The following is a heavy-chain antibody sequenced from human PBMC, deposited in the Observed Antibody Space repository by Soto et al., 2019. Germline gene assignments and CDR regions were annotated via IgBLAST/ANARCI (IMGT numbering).Heavy chain of an antibody. V-gene: IGHV1-18*01. D-gene: IGHD4-17*01. J-gene: IGHJ4*02. CDR1: GYTFTSYG. CDR2: ISAYNGNT. CDR3: ARDQGWSVTTGGSDY. Sequence: ASVKVSCKASGYTFTSYGISWVRQAPGQGLERMGWISAYNGNTNYAQKLQGRVTMTTDTSTSTAYMELRSLRSDDTAVYYCARDQGWSVTTGGSDYWGQGTLVTVSS.